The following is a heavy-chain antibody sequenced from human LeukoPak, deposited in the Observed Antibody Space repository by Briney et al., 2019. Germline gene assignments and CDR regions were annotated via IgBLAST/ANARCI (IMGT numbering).Heavy chain of an antibody. Sequence: PSETLSLTYTVSGGSISSSSYYWGWIRQPPGKGLQWIGSLYYSGSTYYNPSLKSQVTISVDTSKNQFSLKLTSVTAADTAVYHCARQTAMGDFDYWGQGTLVTVSS. CDR2: LYYSGST. J-gene: IGHJ4*02. D-gene: IGHD5-18*01. CDR1: GGSISSSSYY. CDR3: ARQTAMGDFDY. V-gene: IGHV4-39*01.